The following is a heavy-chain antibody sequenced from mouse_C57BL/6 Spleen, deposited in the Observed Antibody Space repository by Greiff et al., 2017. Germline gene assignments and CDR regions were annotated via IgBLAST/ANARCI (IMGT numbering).Heavy chain of an antibody. CDR3: AREDYGSSSPFDY. D-gene: IGHD1-1*01. Sequence: EVKLMESGPGLVKPSQSLSLTCSVTGYSITSGYYWNWIRQFPGNKLEWMGYISYDGSNNYNPSLKNPSSITRDPSKNKFFLKLNSVTTEDTATYYCAREDYGSSSPFDYWGQGTTLTVSS. CDR2: ISYDGSN. V-gene: IGHV3-6*01. CDR1: GYSITSGYY. J-gene: IGHJ2*01.